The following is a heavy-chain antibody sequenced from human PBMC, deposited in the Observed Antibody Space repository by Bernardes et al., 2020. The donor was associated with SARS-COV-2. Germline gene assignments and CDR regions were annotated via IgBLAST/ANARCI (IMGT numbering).Heavy chain of an antibody. V-gene: IGHV4-59*01. CDR2: IYYSGGT. J-gene: IGHJ4*02. Sequence: AESLSLTCTVSGCSISSYDWSWIRQPPGKGLEWVGNIYYSGGTNYNPSPKNRVTITKDTYKNQVSLKMASVTAGDTAVYFCAKLSLTYRRFDYWGQGTLVTVSS. D-gene: IGHD5-12*01. CDR3: AKLSLTYRRFDY. CDR1: GCSISSYD.